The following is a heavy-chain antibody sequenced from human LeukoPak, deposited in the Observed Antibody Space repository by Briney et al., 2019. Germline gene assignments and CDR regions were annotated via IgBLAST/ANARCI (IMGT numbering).Heavy chain of an antibody. CDR3: ARVKTTMTTMDWFDP. D-gene: IGHD4-17*01. Sequence: SETLSLTCTVSGGSISSYYWSWFRQPAGKGLEWIGRIYTSGSTNYNPSLKSRVTMSVDTSKNQFSLKLSSVTAADTAVYYCARVKTTMTTMDWFDPWGQGTLVTVSS. V-gene: IGHV4-4*07. CDR1: GGSISSYY. J-gene: IGHJ5*02. CDR2: IYTSGST.